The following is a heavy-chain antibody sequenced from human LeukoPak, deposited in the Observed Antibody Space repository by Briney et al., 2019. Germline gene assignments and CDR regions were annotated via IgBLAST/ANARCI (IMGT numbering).Heavy chain of an antibody. Sequence: GSVKVSCKASGYTFAGYYMHWVRQAPGQGLEWRGWINPNSGGTNYAQKFQGRVTMTRDTSISTAYMELSRLRSDDTAVYYCARGRRSIAALSFDYWGQGTLVTVSS. V-gene: IGHV1-2*02. CDR1: GYTFAGYY. CDR3: ARGRRSIAALSFDY. CDR2: INPNSGGT. D-gene: IGHD6-6*01. J-gene: IGHJ4*02.